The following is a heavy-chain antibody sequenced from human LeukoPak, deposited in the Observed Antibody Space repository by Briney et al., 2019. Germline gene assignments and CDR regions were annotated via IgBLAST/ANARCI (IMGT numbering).Heavy chain of an antibody. CDR2: INHSGST. V-gene: IGHV4-34*01. CDR3: ARRRSYYYDSSGYSFDY. Sequence: PSETLSLTCAVYGGSFSGYYWSWIRQPPGKGLEWIGEINHSGSTNYNPSLKSRVTISVDTSKNQFSLKLSSVTAADTAVYYCARRRSYYYDSSGYSFDYWGQGTLVTVSS. J-gene: IGHJ4*02. CDR1: GGSFSGYY. D-gene: IGHD3-22*01.